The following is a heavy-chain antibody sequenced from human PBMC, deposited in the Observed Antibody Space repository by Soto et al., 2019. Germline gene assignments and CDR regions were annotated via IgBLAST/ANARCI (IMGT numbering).Heavy chain of an antibody. CDR1: GFTFNDAW. J-gene: IGHJ4*02. D-gene: IGHD4-17*01. CDR2: FKSKIDGGTI. V-gene: IGHV3-15*07. Sequence: GGSLRLSCAASGFTFNDAWMNWVRQAPGKGLEWVGLFKSKIDGGTIHYAASVKGRFTISRDDSKSVFYLQMNSLKTEDTAVYYCATPTATTDYWGQGTLVTVSS. CDR3: ATPTATTDY.